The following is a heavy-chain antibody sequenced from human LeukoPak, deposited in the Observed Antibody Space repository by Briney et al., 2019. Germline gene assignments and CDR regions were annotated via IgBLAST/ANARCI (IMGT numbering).Heavy chain of an antibody. CDR2: IYHSGST. CDR1: GGSISSGGCY. CDR3: ARGGGSYLIDY. D-gene: IGHD1-26*01. V-gene: IGHV4-30-2*01. J-gene: IGHJ4*02. Sequence: SETLSLTCTVSGGSISSGGCYWSWIRQPPGKGLEWIGYIYHSGSTYYNPSLKSRVTISVDRSKNQFSLKLSSVTAADTAVYYCARGGGSYLIDYWGQGTLVTVSS.